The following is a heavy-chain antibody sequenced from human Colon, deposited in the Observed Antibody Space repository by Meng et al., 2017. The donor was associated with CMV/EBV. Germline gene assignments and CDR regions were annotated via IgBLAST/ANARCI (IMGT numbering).Heavy chain of an antibody. D-gene: IGHD1-1*01. J-gene: IGHJ5*02. CDR2: TYHSGST. Sequence: GSLRLSCTVTSGAISDYYWNWIRQTPGKGLEWIGYTYHSGSTNVHPSLRGRVSMSVDTSKNQVSLKLSSVTAADTAVYYCAGLYGTYFSSWFDPWGQGTLVTVSS. CDR3: AGLYGTYFSSWFDP. V-gene: IGHV4-59*01. CDR1: SGAISDYY.